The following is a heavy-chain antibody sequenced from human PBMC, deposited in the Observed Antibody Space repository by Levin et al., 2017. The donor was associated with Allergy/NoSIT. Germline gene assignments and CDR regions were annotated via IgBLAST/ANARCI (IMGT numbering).Heavy chain of an antibody. V-gene: IGHV3-48*03. CDR1: GFTFNSYE. CDR2: IIGSGRTI. J-gene: IGHJ6*02. Sequence: SGGSLRLSCAASGFTFNSYEMNWVRQAPGKGLEWVSYIIGSGRTIYYADSVKGRFSISRDNAKNSLYLEMNSLRAEDTAVYYCAGGAGGYGDFCLGMDVWGQGTTVTVSS. CDR3: AGGAGGYGDFCLGMDV. D-gene: IGHD4-17*01.